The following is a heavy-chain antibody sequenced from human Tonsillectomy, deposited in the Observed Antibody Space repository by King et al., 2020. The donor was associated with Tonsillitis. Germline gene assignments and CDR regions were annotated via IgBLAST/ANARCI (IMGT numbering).Heavy chain of an antibody. J-gene: IGHJ4*02. CDR3: ARVDRYDFWSGYYTDY. CDR2: ISGSGGNT. V-gene: IGHV3-23*04. CDR1: GFTFSSYA. Sequence: VQLVESGGGLVQPGGSLRLSCAASGFTFSSYAMSWVRQAPGKGLEWVSAISGSGGNTYHADSVKGRFTISRDNSNNTLYLQMNSLRAEDTAIYYCARVDRYDFWSGYYTDYWGQGTLVTVSS. D-gene: IGHD3-3*01.